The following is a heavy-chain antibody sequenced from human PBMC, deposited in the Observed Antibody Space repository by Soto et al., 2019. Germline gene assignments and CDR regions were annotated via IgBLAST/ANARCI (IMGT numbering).Heavy chain of an antibody. D-gene: IGHD6-13*01. CDR1: GFTFKSYP. CDR3: ARDMAAAFDY. J-gene: IGHJ4*02. V-gene: IGHV3-30-3*01. CDR2: ISYDGSNK. Sequence: QVQLVESGGGVVQPGRSLRLSCAASGFTFKSYPMHWVRQAPGKGVEWVAVISYDGSNKYYADSVKGRFTISRDNSKNALYLQMNSLRAEDTAVYYCARDMAAAFDYWGQGTLVTVSS.